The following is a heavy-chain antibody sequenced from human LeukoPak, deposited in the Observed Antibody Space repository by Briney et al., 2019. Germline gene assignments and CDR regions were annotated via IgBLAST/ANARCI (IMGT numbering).Heavy chain of an antibody. CDR3: AKDLITMVRGVRDAFDI. CDR2: ISGSGGST. V-gene: IGHV3-23*01. Sequence: PGGSLRLSCAASGFTFSSYAMSWVRQAPGKGLEWVSAISGSGGSTYYADSVKGRFTISRDNSKNTLYLQMNSLRAEDTAVYYCAKDLITMVRGVRDAFDIWGRGTMVTVSS. D-gene: IGHD3-10*01. J-gene: IGHJ3*02. CDR1: GFTFSSYA.